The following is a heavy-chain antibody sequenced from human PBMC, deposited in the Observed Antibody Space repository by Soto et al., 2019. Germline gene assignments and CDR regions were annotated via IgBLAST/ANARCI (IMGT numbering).Heavy chain of an antibody. V-gene: IGHV4-61*03. Sequence: SETLSLTCTVSGGSVSSGNYYWGWIRQPPGKGLEWIGYIYYSGSVNYNPSLKSRVTISVDTSKKYFSLRLKSMTAADTAVYYCARGGGVTATFDYWGRGTLVTVSS. CDR2: IYYSGSV. D-gene: IGHD5-18*01. CDR1: GGSVSSGNYY. J-gene: IGHJ4*02. CDR3: ARGGGVTATFDY.